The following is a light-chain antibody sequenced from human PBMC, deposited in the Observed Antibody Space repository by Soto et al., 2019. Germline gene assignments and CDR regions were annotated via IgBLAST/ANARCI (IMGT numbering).Light chain of an antibody. CDR1: SGDVGGYNY. Sequence: QSALTQPASVSGSPGQSITISCTGTSGDVGGYNYVSWYQQHPGKAPKLMIYDVSNRPSGVSDRFSGSKSGNRASLTISGLQAEDEADYYCSSYTSSSTLVVFGGGTKLTVL. CDR2: DVS. V-gene: IGLV2-14*01. CDR3: SSYTSSSTLVV. J-gene: IGLJ2*01.